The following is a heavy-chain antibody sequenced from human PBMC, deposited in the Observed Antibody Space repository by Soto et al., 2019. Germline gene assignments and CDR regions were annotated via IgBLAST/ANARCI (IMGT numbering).Heavy chain of an antibody. V-gene: IGHV4-30-4*01. CDR1: GDSITSAGYY. J-gene: IGHJ6*02. CDR3: ARDLWVEPELYYFGIDV. D-gene: IGHD1-1*01. Sequence: PSEALSPTCTVSGDSITSAGYYWSWIRQTPGKGLEWIGHIFYSGTTYYSPALKSRLSISVDTSKNHFSLRLTSVTAADTAVYYCARDLWVEPELYYFGIDVWGQGTTVTVSS. CDR2: IFYSGTT.